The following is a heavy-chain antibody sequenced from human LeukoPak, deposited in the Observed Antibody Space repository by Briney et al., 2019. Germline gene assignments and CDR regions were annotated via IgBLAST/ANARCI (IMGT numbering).Heavy chain of an antibody. V-gene: IGHV4-31*03. CDR2: IYYSGST. CDR1: GGSISSGVYY. CDR3: ARDRLKGYCSSTSCPMAFFDI. D-gene: IGHD2-2*01. Sequence: SQTLSLTCTVSGGSISSGVYYWSWIRQHPGKGLEWIGYIYYSGSTYYNPSLKSRVTISVDTSKNQFSLKLSSVTAADTAVYYCARDRLKGYCSSTSCPMAFFDIWGQGTMVTVSS. J-gene: IGHJ3*02.